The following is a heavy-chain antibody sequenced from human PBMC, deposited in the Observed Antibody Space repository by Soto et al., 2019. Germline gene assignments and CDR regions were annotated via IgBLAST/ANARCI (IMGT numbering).Heavy chain of an antibody. CDR3: ARDTSIGFGELLFVYYYGMDV. Sequence: GGSLRLSCAASGFTFSSYSMNWVRQAPGKGLEWVSYISSSSSTIYYADSVKGRFTISRDNAKNSLYLQMNSLRDEDTAVYYCARDTSIGFGELLFVYYYGMDVWGQGTTVTVSS. J-gene: IGHJ6*02. CDR2: ISSSSSTI. CDR1: GFTFSSYS. V-gene: IGHV3-48*02. D-gene: IGHD3-10*01.